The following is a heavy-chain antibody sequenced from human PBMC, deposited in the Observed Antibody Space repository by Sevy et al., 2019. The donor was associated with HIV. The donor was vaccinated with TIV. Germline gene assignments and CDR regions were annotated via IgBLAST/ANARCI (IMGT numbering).Heavy chain of an antibody. CDR2: ISYDGSNK. Sequence: GGSLRLSCAASGFTFSSYAMHWVRQAPGKGLEWVAVISYDGSNKYYADSVKGRFTISRDNSKNTLYLQMNSLRAEDTAVCYCGRFGELDAFDIWGQGSMVTVSS. D-gene: IGHD3-10*01. V-gene: IGHV3-30-3*01. CDR3: GRFGELDAFDI. J-gene: IGHJ3*02. CDR1: GFTFSSYA.